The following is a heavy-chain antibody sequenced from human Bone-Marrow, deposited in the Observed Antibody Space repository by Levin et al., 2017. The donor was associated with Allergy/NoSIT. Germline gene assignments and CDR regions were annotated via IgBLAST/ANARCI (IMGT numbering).Heavy chain of an antibody. CDR3: ARAEAAAAKTKWLFDY. J-gene: IGHJ4*02. CDR2: ISTSSSTI. CDR1: GFSFSSYS. D-gene: IGHD6-13*01. V-gene: IGHV3-48*04. Sequence: PGESLKISCAASGFSFSSYSMNWVRQAPGKGLEWVSFISTSSSTIYYADSVKGRFTMSRDNAKNSLYLQMNSLRAEDTAVYYCARAEAAAAKTKWLFDYWGRGTLVTVSS.